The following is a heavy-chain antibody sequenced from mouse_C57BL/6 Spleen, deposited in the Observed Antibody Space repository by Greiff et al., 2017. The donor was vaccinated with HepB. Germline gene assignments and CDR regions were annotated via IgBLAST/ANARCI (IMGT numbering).Heavy chain of an antibody. J-gene: IGHJ2*01. D-gene: IGHD1-2*01. CDR3: ARTARVKY. CDR1: GYSITSGYG. CDR2: ISYRGST. V-gene: IGHV3-2*02. Sequence: DVKLVESGPGLVKPSQSLSLTCTVTGYSITSGYGWNWIRQFPGKKLEWMGYISYRGSTNYNPSLKSRISITRDPSKNQFFMQLNSVTTEDTATYYCARTARVKYWRQGTTLTVSS.